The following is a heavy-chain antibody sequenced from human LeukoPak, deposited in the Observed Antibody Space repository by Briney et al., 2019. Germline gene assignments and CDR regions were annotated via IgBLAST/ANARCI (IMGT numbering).Heavy chain of an antibody. V-gene: IGHV1-18*04. J-gene: IGHJ6*04. D-gene: IGHD3-10*01. Sequence: ASVKVSCKASGYTFTSYGIGWVRQAPGQGLEWMGWISAYNGNTNYAQKLQGRVTMTTDTSTSTAYMELRSLRSDDTAVYYCAREGYYYGSGSYWSYYYYGMDVWGKGTTVTVSS. CDR1: GYTFTSYG. CDR2: ISAYNGNT. CDR3: AREGYYYGSGSYWSYYYYGMDV.